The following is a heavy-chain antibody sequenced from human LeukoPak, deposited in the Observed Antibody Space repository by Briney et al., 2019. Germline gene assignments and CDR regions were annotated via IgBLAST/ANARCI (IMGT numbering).Heavy chain of an antibody. Sequence: SETLSLTCTVSGGSISSGSCYWSWIRQPAGKGLEWIGSIYYSGSTYYNPSLKSRVTISVDTSKNQFSLKLSSVTAADTAVYYCARVMIVIRVPNNWFDPWGQGTLVTVSS. J-gene: IGHJ5*02. V-gene: IGHV4-39*07. D-gene: IGHD3-22*01. CDR2: IYYSGST. CDR1: GGSISSGSCY. CDR3: ARVMIVIRVPNNWFDP.